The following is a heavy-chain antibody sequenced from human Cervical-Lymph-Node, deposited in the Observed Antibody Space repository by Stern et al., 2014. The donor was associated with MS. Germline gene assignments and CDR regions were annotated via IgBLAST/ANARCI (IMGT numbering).Heavy chain of an antibody. J-gene: IGHJ4*02. D-gene: IGHD3-16*01. CDR3: ARSDRLWGSFDF. V-gene: IGHV4-31*03. Sequence: QLQLKESGPGLVQPSQSLSLSCTASGCSISTTGYYWTWIRQHPGKCLVWIGYIHCRGSTYYNPSLKSRGSISVDTSNNQFSLNLSSVTAADTALYYCARSDRLWGSFDFWGQGTLVTVSS. CDR2: IHCRGST. CDR1: GCSISTTGYY.